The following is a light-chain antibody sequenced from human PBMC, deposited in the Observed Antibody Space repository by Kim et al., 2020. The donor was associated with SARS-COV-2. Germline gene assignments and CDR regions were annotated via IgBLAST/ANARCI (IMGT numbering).Light chain of an antibody. Sequence: ASVGDRVTITCRASHGICNYLALYQQKPGKVPKLLIYVASTLQSGVPSRFSGSGSGTDFTLTISSLQPEDVATYYCQKYNRAPVTFGQGTKLEI. V-gene: IGKV1-27*01. J-gene: IGKJ2*01. CDR3: QKYNRAPVT. CDR2: VAS. CDR1: HGICNY.